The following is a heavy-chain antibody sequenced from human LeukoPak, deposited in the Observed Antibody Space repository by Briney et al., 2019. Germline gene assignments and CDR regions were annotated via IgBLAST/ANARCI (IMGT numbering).Heavy chain of an antibody. V-gene: IGHV5-51*01. CDR3: ARRDGNYYHYGMDV. CDR1: GYSFTSCW. Sequence: GESLKISCKGFGYSFTSCWIGWVRQMPGKGLEWMGIVFPDDSNTRYSPSFQGRVTFSADKSISTAYLQWSSLKASDTAMYYCARRDGNYYHYGMDVWGQGTTVTVSS. D-gene: IGHD5-24*01. J-gene: IGHJ6*02. CDR2: VFPDDSNT.